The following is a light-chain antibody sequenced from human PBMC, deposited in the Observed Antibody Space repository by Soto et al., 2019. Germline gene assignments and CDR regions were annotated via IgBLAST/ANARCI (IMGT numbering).Light chain of an antibody. Sequence: QSALTQPPSASGSPGQSVTISCTGTSSDVGGYNYVSWYQQHPGKAPKLMIYEVSKRPSGVHDRFSGSKSGNTASLTVSGLQAEDEADYYCSSYAGSNHVVFGGGTKVTVL. J-gene: IGLJ2*01. CDR1: SSDVGGYNY. CDR2: EVS. CDR3: SSYAGSNHVV. V-gene: IGLV2-8*01.